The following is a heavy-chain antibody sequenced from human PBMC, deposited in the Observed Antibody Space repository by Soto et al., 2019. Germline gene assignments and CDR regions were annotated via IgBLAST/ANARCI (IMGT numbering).Heavy chain of an antibody. D-gene: IGHD3-22*01. CDR2: ILVASGGT. CDR3: AAAVTMIYNKATYAFDM. CDR1: GFTFGNSA. V-gene: IGHV1-58*01. J-gene: IGHJ3*02. Sequence: QMQLVQSGPEVKKPGTSVRVSCKASGFTFGNSAVHWVRQARGQRLEWMGWILVASGGTNYAENFEERVTIARDMSTSTAYMELSSLRSEDTAVYFCAAAVTMIYNKATYAFDMWGQGTLVTVSS.